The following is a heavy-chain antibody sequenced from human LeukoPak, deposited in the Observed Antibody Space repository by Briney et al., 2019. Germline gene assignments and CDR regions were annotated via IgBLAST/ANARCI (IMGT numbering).Heavy chain of an antibody. D-gene: IGHD1-26*01. V-gene: IGHV3-53*05. J-gene: IGHJ3*02. CDR1: GFTVSSNY. Sequence: GGSLRLSCAASGFTVSSNYMSWVRQAPGKGLEWVSVIYSGGSTYYADSVKGRFTISRDNPNNILYLQMNSLRAEDTAVYYCARDGQGGATDALDIWGQGTMVTVSS. CDR3: ARDGQGGATDALDI. CDR2: IYSGGST.